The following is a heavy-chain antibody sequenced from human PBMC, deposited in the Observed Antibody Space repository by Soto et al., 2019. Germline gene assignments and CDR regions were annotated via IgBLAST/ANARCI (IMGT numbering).Heavy chain of an antibody. CDR2: TYYRSKWYN. V-gene: IGHV6-1*01. J-gene: IGHJ6*02. CDR1: GDSVSSNSAA. Sequence: PSQTLSLTCVISGDSVSSNSAAWNWIRQSPSRGLEWLGRTYYRSKWYNDYAVSVKSRITINPDTSKNQFPLQLNSVTPEDTAVYYCAREVAGIYYYYYYGMDVWGQGTTVTVSS. D-gene: IGHD6-19*01. CDR3: AREVAGIYYYYYYGMDV.